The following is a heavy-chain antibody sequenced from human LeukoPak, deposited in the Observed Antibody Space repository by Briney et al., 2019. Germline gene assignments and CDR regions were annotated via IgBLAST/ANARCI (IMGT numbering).Heavy chain of an antibody. J-gene: IGHJ4*02. Sequence: ETLSLTCAVYGGSFSDYYWSWVRQAPGKGLEWVANIRQDGSEKYYVDSVKGRFTISRDNAKNSLYLQMNSLRVEDTAVYYCARSNGWLPDYWGQGTLVTVSS. CDR1: GGSFSDYY. D-gene: IGHD6-19*01. CDR3: ARSNGWLPDY. CDR2: IRQDGSEK. V-gene: IGHV3-7*01.